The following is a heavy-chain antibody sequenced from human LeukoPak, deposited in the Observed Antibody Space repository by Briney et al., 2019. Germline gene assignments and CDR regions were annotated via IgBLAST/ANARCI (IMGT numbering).Heavy chain of an antibody. CDR1: GGSISSGGYY. CDR2: IYYSGST. CDR3: ARGELLWFGELLSNWFDP. Sequence: SETLSLTCTVSGGSISSGGYYWGWIRQHPGKGLEWIGYIYYSGSTYYNPSLKSRVTISVDTSKNQFSLKLSSVTAADTAVYHCARGELLWFGELLSNWFDPWGQGTLVTVSS. V-gene: IGHV4-31*03. D-gene: IGHD3-10*01. J-gene: IGHJ5*02.